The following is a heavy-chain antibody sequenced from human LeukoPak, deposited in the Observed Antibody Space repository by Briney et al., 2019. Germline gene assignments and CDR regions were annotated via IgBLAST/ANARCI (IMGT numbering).Heavy chain of an antibody. Sequence: PGRSLRLSCAASGFTFSSYAMHWVRQAPGKGLEWVAVISYDGSNKYYADSVKGRFTISRDNSKNTLYLQMNSLRAEDTAVYYCAREGRNCSGGSCYDWFDPWGQGTLVTVSS. D-gene: IGHD2-15*01. CDR1: GFTFSSYA. CDR3: AREGRNCSGGSCYDWFDP. J-gene: IGHJ5*02. V-gene: IGHV3-30*04. CDR2: ISYDGSNK.